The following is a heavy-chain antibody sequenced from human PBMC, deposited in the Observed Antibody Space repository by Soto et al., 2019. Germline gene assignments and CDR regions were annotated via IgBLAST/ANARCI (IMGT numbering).Heavy chain of an antibody. Sequence: SETLSLTCTVSGGSISSGVHYWSWIRQSPGRGLEWIGYIYYSGSTYYNPSLKSRLTISVDTSRNQFSLNLRSVTAADTAVYYCATDDYDSKGYAFDIWGQGTMVTVSS. V-gene: IGHV4-30-4*01. CDR3: ATDDYDSKGYAFDI. J-gene: IGHJ3*02. CDR1: GGSISSGVHY. CDR2: IYYSGST. D-gene: IGHD3-22*01.